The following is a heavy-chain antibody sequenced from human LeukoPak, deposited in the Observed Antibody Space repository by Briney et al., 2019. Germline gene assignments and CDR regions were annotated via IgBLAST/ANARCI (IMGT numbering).Heavy chain of an antibody. CDR1: SGSFSGYY. CDR3: ARGSSWYASFDY. J-gene: IGHJ4*02. CDR2: INHSGST. D-gene: IGHD6-13*01. V-gene: IGHV4-34*01. Sequence: SETLSLTCAVYSGSFSGYYWSWIRQPPGKGLEWIGEINHSGSTNYNPSLKSRVTISVDTSKNQFSLKLSSVTAADTAVYYCARGSSWYASFDYWGQGTLVTVSS.